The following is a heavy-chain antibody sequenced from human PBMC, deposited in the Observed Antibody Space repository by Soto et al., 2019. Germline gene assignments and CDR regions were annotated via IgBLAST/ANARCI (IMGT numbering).Heavy chain of an antibody. CDR3: ARSDGYNKIEY. CDR2: ISYDGSNK. CDR1: GFSFSDYA. V-gene: IGHV3-30-3*01. D-gene: IGHD6-25*01. Sequence: GGSLRLSCAASGFSFSDYALHWVRQAPGKGLEWVAVISYDGSNKYYADSVKGRFTISRDNSKNTLFLQMNSLRAEDTSLYYCARSDGYNKIEYWGQGTRVTVSS. J-gene: IGHJ4*02.